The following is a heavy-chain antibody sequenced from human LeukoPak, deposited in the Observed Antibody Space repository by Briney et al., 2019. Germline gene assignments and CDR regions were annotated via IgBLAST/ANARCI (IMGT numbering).Heavy chain of an antibody. Sequence: SETLSLTCSVSGGSISSAGYFWGWIRQPPGKGLEWIGIIYYSGSTQYNPSLQSRITISVDTSKNQFSLKLSSVTAADTAVFYCARWAGSPLGYYFDYWGQGTLVTVSS. CDR3: ARWAGSPLGYYFDY. CDR1: GGSISSAGYF. V-gene: IGHV4-39*01. J-gene: IGHJ4*02. CDR2: IYYSGST. D-gene: IGHD3-10*01.